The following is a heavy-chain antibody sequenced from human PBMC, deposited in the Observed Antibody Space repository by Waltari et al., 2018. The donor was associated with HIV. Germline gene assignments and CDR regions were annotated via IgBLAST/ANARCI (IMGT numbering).Heavy chain of an antibody. J-gene: IGHJ6*02. CDR1: GFTSSSYS. D-gene: IGHD3-16*01. CDR2: ISSSSSYI. CDR3: ARDFWGGYYYGMDV. V-gene: IGHV3-21*01. Sequence: EVQLVESGGGLVKPGRSLRLSCAASGFTSSSYSMNWVRQAPGKGLEWVSSISSSSSYIYYADSVKGRFTISRDNAKNSLYLQMNSLRAEDTAVYYCARDFWGGYYYGMDVWGQGTTVTVSS.